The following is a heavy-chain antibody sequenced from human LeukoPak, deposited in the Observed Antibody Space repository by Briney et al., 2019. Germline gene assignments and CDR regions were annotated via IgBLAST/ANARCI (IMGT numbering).Heavy chain of an antibody. J-gene: IGHJ2*01. V-gene: IGHV3-23*01. CDR2: ISGSGGST. CDR1: GFTFSSFA. Sequence: GGSLRLSCAASGFTFSSFAMSWVRQAPGKGLEWVSAISGSGGSTYYADSVKGRFTISRDNAKNSLFLQMNSLRVEDTAVYYCARVGLNTALYWYFDLWGRGTLVTVSS. D-gene: IGHD1/OR15-1a*01. CDR3: ARVGLNTALYWYFDL.